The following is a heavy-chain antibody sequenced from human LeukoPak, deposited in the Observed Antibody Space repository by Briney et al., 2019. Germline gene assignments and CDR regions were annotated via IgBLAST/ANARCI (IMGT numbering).Heavy chain of an antibody. CDR2: INQRGST. J-gene: IGHJ5*02. CDR1: GRSFSGYY. V-gene: IGHV4-34*01. CDR3: ARLDIGGYSRSTNYNWFDP. Sequence: SDTLSLIYALYGRSFSGYYWSWIRQPPRNGLEWMGEINQRGSTNFNPSIKSRVTISVDTSKNLFSLNLTSVTAADTAVYYCARLDIGGYSRSTNYNWFDPWGQGTRVTVSS. D-gene: IGHD6-13*01.